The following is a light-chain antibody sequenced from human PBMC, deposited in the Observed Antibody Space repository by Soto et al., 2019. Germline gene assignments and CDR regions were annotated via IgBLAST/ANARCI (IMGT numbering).Light chain of an antibody. J-gene: IGKJ2*01. CDR1: SSKW. Sequence: DIQMTQSPSTLAASVGDTVTMTCRSSSKWLAWYQKKPGKAPKLLIYDVSNLERGVPPRFSGSTSGAESNLTITGLQPDDLGTYYCQHTTDFTFVQGTKVEIK. V-gene: IGKV1-5*01. CDR3: QHTTDFT. CDR2: DVS.